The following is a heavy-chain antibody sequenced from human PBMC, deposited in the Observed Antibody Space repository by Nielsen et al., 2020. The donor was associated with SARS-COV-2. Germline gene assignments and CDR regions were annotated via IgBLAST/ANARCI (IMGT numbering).Heavy chain of an antibody. J-gene: IGHJ4*02. CDR1: GGSISSYY. Sequence: GSLRLSCTVSGGSISSYYWSWIRQPPGKGLEWIGYIYYSGSTNYNPSLKSRVTISVDTSKNQLSLKLNSVTAADTAMYYCARLRSDSSGYSPFDYWGQGTPVTVSS. V-gene: IGHV4-59*08. CDR3: ARLRSDSSGYSPFDY. D-gene: IGHD3-22*01. CDR2: IYYSGST.